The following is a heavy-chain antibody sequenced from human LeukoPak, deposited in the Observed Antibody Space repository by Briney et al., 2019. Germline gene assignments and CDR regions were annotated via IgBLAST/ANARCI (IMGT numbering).Heavy chain of an antibody. Sequence: PGESLRLSCAASGFTFSSYGMIWVRQAPGKGLEWVSTITNSGDSTYYTDSVKGRFTISRGDSRNTLYLQMNSLRAEDTAVYYCAKDRGYYDTSGYLIWGQGTLVTVSS. CDR2: ITNSGDST. CDR1: GFTFSSYG. J-gene: IGHJ4*02. V-gene: IGHV3-23*01. CDR3: AKDRGYYDTSGYLI. D-gene: IGHD3-22*01.